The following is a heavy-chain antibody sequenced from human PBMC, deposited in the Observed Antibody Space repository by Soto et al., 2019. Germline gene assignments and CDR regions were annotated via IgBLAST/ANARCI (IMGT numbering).Heavy chain of an antibody. CDR2: ISGSGGST. CDR3: AKSRRGGSGSYYSYYYYYGMDV. D-gene: IGHD3-10*01. CDR1: GFTFSSYA. Sequence: PGGSLRLSCAASGFTFSSYAMSWVRQAPGKGLEWVSAISGSGGSTYYADSVKGRFTISRDNSKNTLYLQMNSLRAEDTAVYYCAKSRRGGSGSYYSYYYYYGMDVWGQGTTVTVSS. V-gene: IGHV3-23*01. J-gene: IGHJ6*02.